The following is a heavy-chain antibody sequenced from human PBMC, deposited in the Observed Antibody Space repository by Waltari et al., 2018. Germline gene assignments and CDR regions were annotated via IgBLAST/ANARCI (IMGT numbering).Heavy chain of an antibody. Sequence: EVQLVESGGGLVQPGGSLRLSCAASGFHFSNYLMTWVRQAPGKGLEWVANIKQDGSEKYYVDSVKGRFTISRDNAKNSLYLQMNSLRAEDTAVYYCARGRATNDYWGQGTLVTVSS. V-gene: IGHV3-7*01. J-gene: IGHJ4*02. CDR1: GFHFSNYL. CDR2: IKQDGSEK. CDR3: ARGRATNDY.